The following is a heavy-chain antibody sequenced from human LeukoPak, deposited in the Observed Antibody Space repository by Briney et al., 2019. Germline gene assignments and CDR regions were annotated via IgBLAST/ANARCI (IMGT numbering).Heavy chain of an antibody. Sequence: ASVKVSCKASGYTFTSYGISWVRQAPGQGLEWMGWISAYNGNTNYAQKLQGRVTMTTDTSTSTAYMELRSLRSDDTAVYYCASRTYCSGGSCFADAFDIWGQGTMVTVSS. J-gene: IGHJ3*02. CDR1: GYTFTSYG. CDR3: ASRTYCSGGSCFADAFDI. CDR2: ISAYNGNT. D-gene: IGHD2-15*01. V-gene: IGHV1-18*01.